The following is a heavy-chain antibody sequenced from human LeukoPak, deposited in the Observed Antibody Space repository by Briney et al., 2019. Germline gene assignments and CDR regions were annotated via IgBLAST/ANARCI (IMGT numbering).Heavy chain of an antibody. V-gene: IGHV1-69*04. CDR1: GGTFSSYA. J-gene: IGHJ4*02. CDR3: ARDRHDFWSGYPLGFDY. CDR2: IIPILGIA. Sequence: SVKVSCKASGGTFSSYAISWVRQAPGQGLEWMGRIIPILGIANYAQKFQGRVTITADKSTSTAYMELSSLRSEDTAVYYCARDRHDFWSGYPLGFDYWGQGTLVTVSS. D-gene: IGHD3-3*01.